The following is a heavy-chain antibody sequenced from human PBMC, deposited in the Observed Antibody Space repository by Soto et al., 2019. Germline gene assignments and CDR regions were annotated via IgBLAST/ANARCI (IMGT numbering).Heavy chain of an antibody. J-gene: IGHJ3*02. Sequence: SEILSLTCTVSGGSSSSGDYYWSWIRQPPGKGLEWIGYIYYSGSTYYNPSLKGRVTISVDTSKNQFSLKLSSVTAADTAVYYCARSSSNCISTSCYSDAFDIWGQGTMVNVSS. D-gene: IGHD2-2*01. CDR3: ARSSSNCISTSCYSDAFDI. CDR1: GGSSSSGDYY. CDR2: IYYSGST. V-gene: IGHV4-30-4*01.